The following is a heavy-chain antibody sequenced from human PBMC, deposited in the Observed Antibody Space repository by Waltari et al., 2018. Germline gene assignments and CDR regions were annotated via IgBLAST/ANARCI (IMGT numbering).Heavy chain of an antibody. V-gene: IGHV3-23*01. CDR2: ISGSGGST. CDR3: AKDDFSQWELHTN. J-gene: IGHJ4*02. Sequence: EVQLLESGGGLVQPGGSLRLSYAASGFTFSSYTMSWVTRAPGKGLEWVSAISGSGGSTYYADSVKGRFTLSRDNSKNTLYLQMNSLRADDTAVYYCAKDDFSQWELHTNWGQGTLVTVSS. CDR1: GFTFSSYT. D-gene: IGHD1-26*01.